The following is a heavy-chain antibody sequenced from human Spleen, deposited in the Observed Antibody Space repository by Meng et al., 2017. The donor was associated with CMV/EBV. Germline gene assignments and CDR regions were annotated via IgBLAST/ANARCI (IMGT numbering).Heavy chain of an antibody. CDR2: INPNSGGT. D-gene: IGHD1-26*01. CDR3: ARELTSWEPDYFDY. J-gene: IGHJ4*02. CDR1: GYTFTGHY. V-gene: IGHV1-2*02. Sequence: ASVKVSCKTSGYTFTGHYMYWVRQAPGQGLEWMGWINPNSGGTNYAQKFQGRVTMTRDTSISTAYMELSRLRSDDTAVYYCARELTSWEPDYFDYWGQGTLVTVSS.